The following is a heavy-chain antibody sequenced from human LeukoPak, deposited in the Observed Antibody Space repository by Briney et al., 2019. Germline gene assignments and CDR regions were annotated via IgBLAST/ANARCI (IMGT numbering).Heavy chain of an antibody. J-gene: IGHJ4*02. D-gene: IGHD3-3*01. Sequence: ASVKVSCKASGYIFTGYYMHWVRQAPGQGLEWVGIINPSGVSTSYAQKFQGRVTMTRDMSTSTVYMELSSLRSEDTAVYYCARDVEGTYYDFWSGYYTGLWYWGQGTLVTVSS. CDR2: INPSGVST. CDR1: GYIFTGYY. CDR3: ARDVEGTYYDFWSGYYTGLWY. V-gene: IGHV1-46*01.